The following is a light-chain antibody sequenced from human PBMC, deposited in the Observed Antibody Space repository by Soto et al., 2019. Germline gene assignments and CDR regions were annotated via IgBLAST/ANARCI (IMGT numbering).Light chain of an antibody. J-gene: IGKJ2*01. CDR1: QSVLYSSNNKNY. Sequence: DIVMTQSPDSLAVSLGERATINCKSSQSVLYSSNNKNYLTWYQKKPGQPPKLLIYWSSTRESGVPDRFSGSGSGTDFTLTISSLQADDVAVYYCQQYYSTPQTFGQGTKLEIK. CDR2: WSS. CDR3: QQYYSTPQT. V-gene: IGKV4-1*01.